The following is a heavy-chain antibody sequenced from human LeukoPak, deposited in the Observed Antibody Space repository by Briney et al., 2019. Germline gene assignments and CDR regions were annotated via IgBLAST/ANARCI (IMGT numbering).Heavy chain of an antibody. J-gene: IGHJ4*02. V-gene: IGHV4-39*01. CDR3: ASITIFGVVLDY. D-gene: IGHD3-3*01. CDR1: GGSISSSSYY. CDR2: IYYSGST. Sequence: SETLSLTCTVSGGSISSSSYYWGWIRQPPGTGPEWIGSIYYSGSTYYNPSLKSRVTISVDTSKNQFSLKLSSVTAADTAVYYCASITIFGVVLDYWGQGTLVTVSS.